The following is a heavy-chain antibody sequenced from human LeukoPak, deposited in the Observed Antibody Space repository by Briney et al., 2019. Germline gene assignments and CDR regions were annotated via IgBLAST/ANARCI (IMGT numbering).Heavy chain of an antibody. CDR3: AKANSTSGYHAFDI. Sequence: GGSLRLSCAASGFTFSSYGMHWVRQAPGKGLEWLAPIWSDGIHKSYVDSLKGRFTISRDNSKNTLYLQMNSLTAEDTAVYYCAKANSTSGYHAFDIWGQGTMVTVSS. CDR2: IWSDGIHK. CDR1: GFTFSSYG. D-gene: IGHD6-6*01. V-gene: IGHV3-33*06. J-gene: IGHJ3*02.